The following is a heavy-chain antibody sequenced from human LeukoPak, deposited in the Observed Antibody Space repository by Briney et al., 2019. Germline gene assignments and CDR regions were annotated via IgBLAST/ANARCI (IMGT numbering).Heavy chain of an antibody. V-gene: IGHV3-7*01. D-gene: IGHD6-19*01. Sequence: GGSLRLSCAASGFTFSSYWMSWVRQAPGKGLEWVANIKQDGSEKYYVDSVKGRFTISRDNAKNSLCLQMNSLRAEDTAVYYCARDPGGDSSGWYVPHYYYYYYMDVWGKGTTVTVSS. CDR2: IKQDGSEK. CDR3: ARDPGGDSSGWYVPHYYYYYYMDV. CDR1: GFTFSSYW. J-gene: IGHJ6*03.